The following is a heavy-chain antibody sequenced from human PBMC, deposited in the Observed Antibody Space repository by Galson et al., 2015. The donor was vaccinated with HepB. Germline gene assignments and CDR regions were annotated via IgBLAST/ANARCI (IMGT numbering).Heavy chain of an antibody. CDR2: TYYTSKWYH. D-gene: IGHD5-24*01. CDR1: GDSVSSDSSA. V-gene: IGHV6-1*01. CDR3: ARDRDRDAYYFDY. Sequence: CAISGDSVSSDSSAWNWIRQSPSRGLEWLGRTYYTSKWYHDYAVSVKSRITINSDTSKNQSSLQLNSVTPEDTAVYYCARDRDRDAYYFDYWGQGTLVIVSS. J-gene: IGHJ4*02.